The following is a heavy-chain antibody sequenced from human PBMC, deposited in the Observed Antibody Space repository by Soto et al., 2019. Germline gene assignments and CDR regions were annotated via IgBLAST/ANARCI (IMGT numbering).Heavy chain of an antibody. Sequence: PGGSLRLSCAASGFTFSSYAMSWVRQAPGKGLEWVSAISGSGGSTYYADSVKGRFTISRDNSKNTLYLQMNSLRAEDTAVYYCAKESRLRLGELSLEGYWGQGTLVTVSS. J-gene: IGHJ4*02. D-gene: IGHD3-16*02. V-gene: IGHV3-23*01. CDR1: GFTFSSYA. CDR2: ISGSGGST. CDR3: AKESRLRLGELSLEGY.